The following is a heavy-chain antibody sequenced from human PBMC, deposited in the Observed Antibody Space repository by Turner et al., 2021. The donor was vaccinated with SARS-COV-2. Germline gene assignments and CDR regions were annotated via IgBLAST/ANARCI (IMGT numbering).Heavy chain of an antibody. CDR2: ISSDSSNI. CDR1: GFTFDLFP. Sequence: QVLLEESGGTVVQPGRSLRLSCAASGFTFDLFPMHWVRQTPGKGLEWLAVISSDSSNIRYRDSVKGRFTISRDNSLKTLYLDMTALRRDDAAIYYCVRDLAGTYCGGDCYAAWDYWGRGTLVTVSS. CDR3: VRDLAGTYCGGDCYAAWDY. J-gene: IGHJ4*02. V-gene: IGHV3-30*04. D-gene: IGHD2-21*02.